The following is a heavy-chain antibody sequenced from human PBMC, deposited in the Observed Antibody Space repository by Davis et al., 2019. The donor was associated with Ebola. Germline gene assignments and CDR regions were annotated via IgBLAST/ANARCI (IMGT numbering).Heavy chain of an antibody. D-gene: IGHD6-19*01. CDR3: TIGGSSGRADY. Sequence: GGSLRLSCAASGFTFSGSAMHWVRQASGKGLEWVGRIRSKANSYATAYAASVKGRFTISRDDSKNTAYLQMNSLKTEDTDVYYCTIGGSSGRADYWGQGTLVTVSS. J-gene: IGHJ4*02. CDR2: IRSKANSYAT. CDR1: GFTFSGSA. V-gene: IGHV3-73*01.